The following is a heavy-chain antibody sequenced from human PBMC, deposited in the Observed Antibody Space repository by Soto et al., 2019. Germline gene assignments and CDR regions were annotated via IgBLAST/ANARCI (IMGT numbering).Heavy chain of an antibody. J-gene: IGHJ6*02. CDR2: ISWNSGSI. V-gene: IGHV3-9*01. D-gene: IGHD6-6*01. CDR3: AKSTDSSGGNYYYGMDV. CDR1: GFTFDDYA. Sequence: DVQLVESGGGLVQPGRSLRLSCAASGFTFDDYAMHWVRQAPGKGLEWVSGISWNSGSIGYADSVKGRFTISRDNAKNSLYLQMNSLRSEDTALYYCAKSTDSSGGNYYYGMDVWGQGTTVTVSS.